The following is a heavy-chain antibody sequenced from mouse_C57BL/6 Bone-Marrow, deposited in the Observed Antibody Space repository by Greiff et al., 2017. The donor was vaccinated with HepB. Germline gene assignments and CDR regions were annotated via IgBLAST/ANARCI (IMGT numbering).Heavy chain of an antibody. V-gene: IGHV5-4*03. Sequence: VMLVESGGGLVKPGGSLKLSCAASGFTFSSDAMSWVRQNPEKRLEWFATISDGGSYTYYPDNLKGRFNIYRENAKNNLYMQMSHLKSEDTAMYYGARGSSYGSSLYYFDYWGQGTTLTVSS. CDR2: ISDGGSYT. CDR1: GFTFSSDA. CDR3: ARGSSYGSSLYYFDY. D-gene: IGHD1-1*01. J-gene: IGHJ2*01.